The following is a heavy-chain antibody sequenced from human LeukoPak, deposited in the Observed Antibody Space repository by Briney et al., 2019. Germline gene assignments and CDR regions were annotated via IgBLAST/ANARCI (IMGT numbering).Heavy chain of an antibody. CDR3: AKGGYYYGSGGYQRATPNYYYYYGMDV. CDR2: ISGDGGST. J-gene: IGHJ6*02. D-gene: IGHD3-10*01. V-gene: IGHV3-43*02. Sequence: GGSLRLSCAASGFTFDDYAMHWVRQAPGKGLEWVSLISGDGGSTYYADSVKGRFTISRDNSKNSLYLQMNSLRTEDTALYYCAKGGYYYGSGGYQRATPNYYYYYGMDVWGQGTTVTVSS. CDR1: GFTFDDYA.